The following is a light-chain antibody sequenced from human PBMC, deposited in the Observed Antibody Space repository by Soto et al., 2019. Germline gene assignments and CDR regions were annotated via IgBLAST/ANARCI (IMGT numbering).Light chain of an antibody. Sequence: IQMTQSPSSLSTSVGDRVTITCRASQGISFDVAWYQQKPGKAPKLLIYAASSLQSGVASRFSGSGSGTEFTLIISGLQPDDSATYYCQQYTNTNNPWMFGQGTKVDIK. CDR1: QGISFD. CDR3: QQYTNTNNPWM. CDR2: AAS. V-gene: IGKV1-17*01. J-gene: IGKJ1*01.